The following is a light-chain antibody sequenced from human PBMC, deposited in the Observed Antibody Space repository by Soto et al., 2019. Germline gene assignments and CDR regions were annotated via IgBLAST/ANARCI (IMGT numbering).Light chain of an antibody. CDR3: QQYNNWPPYT. Sequence: EIAMTQSPATLSAPPGERATLSCRASQSGSTNLAWYQQKPGQAPRLLIYGASTRATGIPARFSGSGSGTEFTLTISSLQSEDFAVYYCQQYNNWPPYTFGQGTKLEIK. CDR2: GAS. J-gene: IGKJ2*01. CDR1: QSGSTN. V-gene: IGKV3-15*01.